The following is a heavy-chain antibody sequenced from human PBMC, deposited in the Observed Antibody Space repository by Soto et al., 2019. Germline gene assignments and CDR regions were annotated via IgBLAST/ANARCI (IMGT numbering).Heavy chain of an antibody. CDR3: NRGSEYDCWSGYL. CDR2: IVPMFGTS. D-gene: IGHD3-3*01. CDR1: GGTSTRYA. Sequence: QERLVQSGAEVRKPGSSVKVSCKVTGGTSTRYAINWVRQAPGQGLEWMGGIVPMFGTSKYAQKFQGRVTINADTSTNIAYMELRSLRSEDTAVYYCNRGSEYDCWSGYLWGQGTLVSVSS. J-gene: IGHJ4*02. V-gene: IGHV1-69*06.